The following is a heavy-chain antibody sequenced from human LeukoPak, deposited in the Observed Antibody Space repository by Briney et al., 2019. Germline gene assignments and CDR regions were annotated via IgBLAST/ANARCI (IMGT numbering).Heavy chain of an antibody. J-gene: IGHJ4*02. CDR3: ARDFYYYDSSGPFDY. D-gene: IGHD3-22*01. Sequence: PGGSLRLSCVASGFTFGKYWMSWVRQAPGKGLEWVANIKLDGSEKNYVDSVKGRFAISRDNSKNTLYLQMNSLRAEDTAVYYCARDFYYYDSSGPFDYWGQGTLVTVSS. CDR2: IKLDGSEK. CDR1: GFTFGKYW. V-gene: IGHV3-7*01.